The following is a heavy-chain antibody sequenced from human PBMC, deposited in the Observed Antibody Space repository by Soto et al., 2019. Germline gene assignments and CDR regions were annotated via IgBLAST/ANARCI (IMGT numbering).Heavy chain of an antibody. CDR2: IYYSGST. Sequence: SETLSLTCTVSGGSISSYYWSWIRQPPGKGLEWIGYIYYSGSTNYNPSLKSRVTISVDTSKNQFSLKLSSVTAADTAVYYCARVSDYYDSSGYYYFDYWGQGTLVTVSS. CDR3: ARVSDYYDSSGYYYFDY. CDR1: GGSISSYY. J-gene: IGHJ4*02. V-gene: IGHV4-59*01. D-gene: IGHD3-22*01.